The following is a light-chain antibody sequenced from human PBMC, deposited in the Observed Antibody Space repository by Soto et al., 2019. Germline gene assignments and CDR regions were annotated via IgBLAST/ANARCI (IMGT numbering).Light chain of an antibody. Sequence: DIQMTQSPSSLSASVGDRVTITCQASQDISNYLYWYQQKPGKAPKLLIYDASNLEIGVPSRFSGSGSGTDFTFTISSLQPEDIAAYYCQQYDNLRYTFGQGTKVEIK. CDR2: DAS. V-gene: IGKV1-33*01. J-gene: IGKJ2*01. CDR3: QQYDNLRYT. CDR1: QDISNY.